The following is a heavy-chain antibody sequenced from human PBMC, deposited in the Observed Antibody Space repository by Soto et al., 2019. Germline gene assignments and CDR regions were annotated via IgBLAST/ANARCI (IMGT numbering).Heavy chain of an antibody. CDR2: ISSTSRYI. J-gene: IGHJ6*02. Sequence: EVQLVESGGGLVKPGGSLRLSCAASGFTFSSYTMNWVRQAPGKGLEWVSSISSTSRYIYYADSVKGRFTISRDNAKNSLDLQVISLRAEDTAVYYCARDQREVVADDYGMDVWGQGTTVTVSS. V-gene: IGHV3-21*01. CDR3: ARDQREVVADDYGMDV. D-gene: IGHD2-15*01. CDR1: GFTFSSYT.